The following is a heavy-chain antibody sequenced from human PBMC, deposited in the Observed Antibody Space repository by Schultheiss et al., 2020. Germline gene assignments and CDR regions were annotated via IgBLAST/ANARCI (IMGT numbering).Heavy chain of an antibody. J-gene: IGHJ4*02. D-gene: IGHD4-17*01. CDR1: GFTFSSYG. CDR3: AKDQRGDYDY. V-gene: IGHV3-30*18. CDR2: ISYDGSNK. Sequence: GSLRLSCAASGFTFSSYGMHWVRQAPGKGLEWVAVISYDGSNKYYADSVKGRFTISRDNAKNSLYLQMNSLRAEDTAVYYCAKDQRGDYDYWGQGTLVTVSS.